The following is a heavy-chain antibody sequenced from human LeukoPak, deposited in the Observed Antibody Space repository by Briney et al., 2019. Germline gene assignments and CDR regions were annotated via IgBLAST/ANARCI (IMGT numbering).Heavy chain of an antibody. CDR1: GGSFSSYY. CDR2: IYYSGST. D-gene: IGHD6-25*01. J-gene: IGHJ2*01. Sequence: SEALSLTCAVYGGSFSSYYWSWIRQPPGKGLEWIGYIYYSGSTNYNPSLKSRVTISVDTSKNQFSLKLSSVTAADTAVYYCARQGGGFWYFDLWGRGTLVTVSS. CDR3: ARQGGGFWYFDL. V-gene: IGHV4-59*08.